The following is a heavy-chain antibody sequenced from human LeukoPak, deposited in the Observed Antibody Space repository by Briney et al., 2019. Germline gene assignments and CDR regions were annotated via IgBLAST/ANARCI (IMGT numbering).Heavy chain of an antibody. CDR2: ISSSSSYI. CDR3: ARDLRLRAAALDY. Sequence: PGGSLRLSCAASGFTFSSYSMNWVRQAPGKGLEWVSSISSSSSYIYYADSVKGRFTISRDNAKNSLYLQMNSLRAEDTAVYYCARDLRLRAAALDYWGQGTLVTVSS. V-gene: IGHV3-21*01. J-gene: IGHJ4*02. CDR1: GFTFSSYS. D-gene: IGHD6-13*01.